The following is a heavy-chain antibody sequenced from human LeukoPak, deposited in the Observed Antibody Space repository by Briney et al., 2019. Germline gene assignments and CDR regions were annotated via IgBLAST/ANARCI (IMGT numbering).Heavy chain of an antibody. D-gene: IGHD3-9*01. Sequence: ASVKVSCKASGYTFTSYDINWVRQATGQGLEWMGWMNPNSGITGYAQKFQGRVTMTRNTSISTAYMELSSLRSEDTAVYYCARMPPLRYFDSYGMDVWGQGTTVTVSS. J-gene: IGHJ6*02. CDR2: MNPNSGIT. CDR3: ARMPPLRYFDSYGMDV. V-gene: IGHV1-8*01. CDR1: GYTFTSYD.